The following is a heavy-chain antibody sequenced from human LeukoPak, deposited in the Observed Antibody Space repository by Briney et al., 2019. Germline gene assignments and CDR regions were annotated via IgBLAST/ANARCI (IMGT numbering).Heavy chain of an antibody. V-gene: IGHV3-23*01. CDR3: AKDLYSSLN. J-gene: IGHJ4*02. CDR1: GFTFSIYA. D-gene: IGHD6-6*01. Sequence: GGSLRLSCAASGFTFSIYAMSWVRQAPGKGLEWVSGISGSGGSTYYADSVKGRFTISRDNSKNTLFLQMNSLRAEDTAVYYCAKDLYSSLNWGQGTLVTVSS. CDR2: ISGSGGST.